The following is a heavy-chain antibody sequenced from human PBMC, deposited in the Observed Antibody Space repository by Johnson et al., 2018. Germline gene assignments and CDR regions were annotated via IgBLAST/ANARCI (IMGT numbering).Heavy chain of an antibody. CDR3: ARGGLNYYMDV. CDR1: GFTFRTYD. J-gene: IGHJ6*03. V-gene: IGHV3-13*01. CDR2: TGTTGDT. Sequence: QLVESGGGLVQPGGSLRLSCAASGFTFRTYDMHWVRQRTGKGLEWVSATGTTGDTYYPDSVRGRFTISRENAKNSLYLQMNSLRAGDTAVYYCARGGLNYYMDVWGKGTAVTVSS.